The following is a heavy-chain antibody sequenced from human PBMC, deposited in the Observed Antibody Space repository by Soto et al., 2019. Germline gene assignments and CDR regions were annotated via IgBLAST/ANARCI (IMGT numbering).Heavy chain of an antibody. CDR2: VSTSGNV. CDR3: ARDNNDFWSLYPLAFDY. Sequence: SETLSLTXTVSGGSLTKYYWSWLRQPAGKGLEWIGRVSTSGNVVSKASLRSRLTMSVDTSKNQFSLRLTSVTAADTAVYYCARDNNDFWSLYPLAFDYWGQGALVTVSS. D-gene: IGHD3-3*01. V-gene: IGHV4-4*07. J-gene: IGHJ4*02. CDR1: GGSLTKYY.